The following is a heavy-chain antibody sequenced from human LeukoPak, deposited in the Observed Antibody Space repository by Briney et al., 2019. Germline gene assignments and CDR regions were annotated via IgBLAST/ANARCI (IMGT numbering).Heavy chain of an antibody. V-gene: IGHV3-73*01. CDR2: IRTEAKSYAP. CDR1: GFTFSGSA. J-gene: IGHJ4*02. CDR3: AKTGAVVIVYYFDS. D-gene: IGHD3-22*01. Sequence: PGGSLRLSCAASGFTFSGSAMHWVRQASGKGLEWVGQIRTEAKSYAPAYAASVRGRFSISSDDSKNPAYVQLNSLENEDTAVYYCAKTGAVVIVYYFDSWGQGTLVTVSS.